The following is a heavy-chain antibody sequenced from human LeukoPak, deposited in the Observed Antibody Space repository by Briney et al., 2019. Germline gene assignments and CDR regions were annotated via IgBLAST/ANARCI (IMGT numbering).Heavy chain of an antibody. CDR3: ARDRGGNTAGFDS. CDR1: GFSFGDYS. D-gene: IGHD4-23*01. J-gene: IGHJ4*02. V-gene: IGHV3-43*01. CDR2: VSWDGGSV. Sequence: GGSLRLSCAASGFSFGDYSMHWVRQRPGKGLEWVSLVSWDGGSVYYADSVRGRFTISRDNMKDSLFLQMKSLKTEDTAFYFCARDRGGNTAGFDSWGQGTLVTVSS.